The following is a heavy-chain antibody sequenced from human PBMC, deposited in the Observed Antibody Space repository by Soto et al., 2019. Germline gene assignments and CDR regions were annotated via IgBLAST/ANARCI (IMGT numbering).Heavy chain of an antibody. J-gene: IGHJ4*02. CDR3: AKVVHNSGSDY. CDR2: VSASGSNT. Sequence: EVQLLESGGGLVQPGGSLRLSCAASGFTFSSYAMAWVRQAPGKGLEWVATVSASGSNTYYADSAKGRFTISRDNSKNTLYLQMNSLRAEDTAIYYCAKVVHNSGSDYWGQGTLVTVSS. V-gene: IGHV3-23*01. D-gene: IGHD1-1*01. CDR1: GFTFSSYA.